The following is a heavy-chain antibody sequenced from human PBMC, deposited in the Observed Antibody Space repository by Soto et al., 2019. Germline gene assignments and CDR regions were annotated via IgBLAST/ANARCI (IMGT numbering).Heavy chain of an antibody. J-gene: IGHJ5*01. D-gene: IGHD7-27*01. Sequence: SETLSLTCSVSGDSISNLDYFWAWIRQPPGQALEYIGYIYKSATTYYNPSFERRVAISVDTSKSQFSLNVTSVTAADTAVYFCARGRYCLTGRCFPNWFDSWGQGALVTVSS. V-gene: IGHV4-30-4*01. CDR2: IYKSATT. CDR1: GDSISNLDYF. CDR3: ARGRYCLTGRCFPNWFDS.